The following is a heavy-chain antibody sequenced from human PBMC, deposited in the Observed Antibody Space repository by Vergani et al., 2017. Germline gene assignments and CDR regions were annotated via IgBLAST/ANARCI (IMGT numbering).Heavy chain of an antibody. CDR1: GGSFSGYY. J-gene: IGHJ4*02. CDR2: INHSGST. Sequence: QVQLQQWGAGLLKPSETLSLTCAVYGGSFSGYYWSWIRQPPGKGLEWIGEINHSGSTNYNPSLKSRVTISVDTSKNQFSLKLSSVTAADTAVYYCARRSIAACGSPLGYWGQGTLVTVSS. D-gene: IGHD6-6*01. V-gene: IGHV4-34*01. CDR3: ARRSIAACGSPLGY.